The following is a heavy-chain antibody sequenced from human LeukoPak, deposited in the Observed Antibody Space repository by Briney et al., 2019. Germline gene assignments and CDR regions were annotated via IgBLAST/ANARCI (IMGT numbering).Heavy chain of an antibody. D-gene: IGHD2-15*01. Sequence: PSETLSLTCTVSGGSISSYYWSWIRQPPGKGLEWIGYIYYSGSTNYNPSLKSRVTISVDTSKNQFSLKLSSVTAADTVVYYCAGLGYCSGGSCYSRGFDFWGQGTLVTVSS. CDR2: IYYSGST. CDR1: GGSISSYY. J-gene: IGHJ4*02. V-gene: IGHV4-59*08. CDR3: AGLGYCSGGSCYSRGFDF.